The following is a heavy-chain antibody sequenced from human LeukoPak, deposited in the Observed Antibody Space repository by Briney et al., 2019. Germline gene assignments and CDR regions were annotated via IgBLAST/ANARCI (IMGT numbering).Heavy chain of an antibody. Sequence: GGTLRLSCAASGFTFSSYGMSWVRQAPGKGLEWVSAISGSGGSTYYADSVKGRFTISRDNSKNTLYLEMNSLRAEDTAVYYCAKDIGSYYDYWGQGILVIVSS. CDR3: AKDIGSYYDY. CDR1: GFTFSSYG. J-gene: IGHJ4*02. V-gene: IGHV3-23*01. CDR2: ISGSGGST. D-gene: IGHD3-10*01.